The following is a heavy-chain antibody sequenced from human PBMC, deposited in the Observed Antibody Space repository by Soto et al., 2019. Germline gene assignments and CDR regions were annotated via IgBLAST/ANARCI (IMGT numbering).Heavy chain of an antibody. CDR1: GGTFSNYT. CDR3: AREVAVAGHDAFDI. D-gene: IGHD6-13*01. Sequence: GASVKVSCKASGGTFSNYTISWVRQAPGQGLEWMGRIIPILGIGNYPQKFQGRVTITADRSTSTAYMELSWLRSEDTAVYYCAREVAVAGHDAFDIWGQGTMVTVS. J-gene: IGHJ3*02. CDR2: IIPILGIG. V-gene: IGHV1-69*04.